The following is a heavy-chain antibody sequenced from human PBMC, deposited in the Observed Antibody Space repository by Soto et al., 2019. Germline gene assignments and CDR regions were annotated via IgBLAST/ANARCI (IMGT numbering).Heavy chain of an antibody. CDR1: GGSISSGGYY. CDR2: IYYSGST. CDR3: ARGGTTILGVVIIPDY. V-gene: IGHV4-31*03. D-gene: IGHD3-3*01. J-gene: IGHJ4*02. Sequence: SETLSLTCTVSGGSISSGGYYWSWIRQHPGKGLEWIGYIYYSGSTYYNPSLKSRVTISVDTSKNQFSLKLSSVTAADTAVYYCARGGTTILGVVIIPDYWGQGTLVTVSS.